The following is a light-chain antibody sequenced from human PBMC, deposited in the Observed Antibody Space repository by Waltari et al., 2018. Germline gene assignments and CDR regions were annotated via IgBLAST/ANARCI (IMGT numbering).Light chain of an antibody. J-gene: IGKJ1*01. Sequence: EIVMTQSPAALSVSPGESATLSCRASQSVGINLAWYQQKPGQAPRLLISTASTRATGIPARFSGSGSGTEFTLTIKSLQSEDSAIYYCHQYNNWPPGGTFGQGTKVELK. CDR3: HQYNNWPPGGT. V-gene: IGKV3-15*01. CDR1: QSVGIN. CDR2: TAS.